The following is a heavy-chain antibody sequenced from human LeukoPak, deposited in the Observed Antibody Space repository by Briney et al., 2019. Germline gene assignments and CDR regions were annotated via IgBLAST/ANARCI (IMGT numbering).Heavy chain of an antibody. CDR1: GVTFSSYA. V-gene: IGHV1-69*06. Sequence: ASVKVSCKASGVTFSSYAISWVRQAPGQGLEWMGGIIPIFGTANYAQKFQGRVTITADKSTSTAYMELSSLRSEDTAVYYCARSIPGDIVVVVGEPFDIWGQGTMVTVSS. CDR2: IIPIFGTA. J-gene: IGHJ3*02. D-gene: IGHD2-15*01. CDR3: ARSIPGDIVVVVGEPFDI.